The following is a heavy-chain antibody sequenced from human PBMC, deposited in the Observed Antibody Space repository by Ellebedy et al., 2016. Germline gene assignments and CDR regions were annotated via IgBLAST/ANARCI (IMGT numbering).Heavy chain of an antibody. CDR1: GFSSWTYS. D-gene: IGHD1-26*01. CDR2: ISSTSVNI. J-gene: IGHJ4*02. Sequence: GGSLRLXXAASGFSSWTYSMTWVRQTPGKGLQWVSSISSTSVNIYYVDSVKGRFTISRDNAKHSLFLQMNSLTVDDTGIYYCAYRGLDYWGQGALVIVSS. V-gene: IGHV3-21*01. CDR3: AYRGLDY.